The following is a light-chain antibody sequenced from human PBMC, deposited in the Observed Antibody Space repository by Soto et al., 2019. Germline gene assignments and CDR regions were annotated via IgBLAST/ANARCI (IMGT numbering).Light chain of an antibody. CDR1: QSVSSN. CDR2: GAS. Sequence: EIVMTQSPATLSVSPGERATLSCRASQSVSSNLAWYQQKPGQAPRLLIYGASTRATGIPARFSGSESGTEFTLTISSLQSEDFAVSYCQQYNNWPRTFGQGTKLEIK. J-gene: IGKJ2*01. CDR3: QQYNNWPRT. V-gene: IGKV3-15*01.